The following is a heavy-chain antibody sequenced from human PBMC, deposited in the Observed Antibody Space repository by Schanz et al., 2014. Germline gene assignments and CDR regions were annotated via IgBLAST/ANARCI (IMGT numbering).Heavy chain of an antibody. V-gene: IGHV3-30*19. CDR2: ISDDGSRR. Sequence: QVQLVESGGAVVQPGGSLRLSCAATGFTFSDFGMHWVRQAPGKGLEWVAVISDDGSRRHYADFVTGRFTISRDNSKDTVYLQMNSLRAEDTAVYYCARDLAGGGNDVWGQGTLVTVSS. J-gene: IGHJ4*02. CDR1: GFTFSDFG. CDR3: ARDLAGGGNDV. D-gene: IGHD2-15*01.